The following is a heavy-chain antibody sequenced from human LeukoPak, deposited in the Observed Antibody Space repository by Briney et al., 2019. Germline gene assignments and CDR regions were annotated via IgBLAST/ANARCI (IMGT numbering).Heavy chain of an antibody. V-gene: IGHV1-69*13. CDR1: GGTFSSYA. D-gene: IGHD3-10*01. CDR3: ARGRRVRGVISYYYYGMDV. Sequence: WASVKVSCKASGGTFSSYAINWVRQAPGQGLEWMGGIIPMFGTANYAQKLQGRVTITADDSTSTAYMELRSLRSEDTAVYYCARGRRVRGVISYYYYGMDVWGQGTTVTVSS. J-gene: IGHJ6*02. CDR2: IIPMFGTA.